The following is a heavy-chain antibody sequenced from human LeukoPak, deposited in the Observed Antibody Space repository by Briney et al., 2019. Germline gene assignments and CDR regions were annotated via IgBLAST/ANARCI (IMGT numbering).Heavy chain of an antibody. CDR3: ARAAYYDILTAPMDV. J-gene: IGHJ6*04. CDR2: ISYDGSNK. CDR1: GFTFSSYA. V-gene: IGHV3-30*04. D-gene: IGHD3-9*01. Sequence: PPGRSLRLSCAASGFTFSSYAMHWVRQAPGKGLEWVAVISYDGSNKYYADSVKGRFTISRDNSKNTLYLQMNNLRAEDTAVYYCARAAYYDILTAPMDVWGKGTTVTVSS.